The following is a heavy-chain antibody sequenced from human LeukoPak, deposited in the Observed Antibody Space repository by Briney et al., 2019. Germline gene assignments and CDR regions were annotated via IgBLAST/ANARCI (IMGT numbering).Heavy chain of an antibody. CDR1: GGSISSYY. Sequence: SETLSLTCTVSGGSISSYYWSWIRQPPGKGLEWIGEINHSGSTNYNPSLKSRVTISVDTSKNQFSLKLSSVTAADTAVYYCARGVSGLPSGSYYTGLYYYYYGMDVWGQGTTVTVSS. CDR2: INHSGST. V-gene: IGHV4-34*01. CDR3: ARGVSGLPSGSYYTGLYYYYYGMDV. D-gene: IGHD3-10*01. J-gene: IGHJ6*02.